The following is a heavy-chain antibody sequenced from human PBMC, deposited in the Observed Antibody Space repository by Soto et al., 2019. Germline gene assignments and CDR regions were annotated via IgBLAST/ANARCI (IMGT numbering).Heavy chain of an antibody. Sequence: SVKVSCKASGFTFTTSAMQWVRQARGQRLEWIGWIVVGSGNTNYAQKFQERVTITRDMSTSTAYMELNSLKTEDTAVYYCTRGLVDSSPPYTYHGMDVWGQGTTVTVSS. V-gene: IGHV1-58*02. CDR1: GFTFTTSA. CDR2: IVVGSGNT. CDR3: TRGLVDSSPPYTYHGMDV. D-gene: IGHD3-9*01. J-gene: IGHJ6*02.